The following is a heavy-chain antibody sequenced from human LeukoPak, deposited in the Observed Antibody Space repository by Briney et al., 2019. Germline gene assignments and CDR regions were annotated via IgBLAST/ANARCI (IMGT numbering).Heavy chain of an antibody. CDR1: GFTFDDYT. J-gene: IGHJ3*02. V-gene: IGHV3-43*01. CDR2: ISWDGGST. Sequence: GGSLRLSCAASGFTFDDYTMHWVRQAPGKGLEWVSLISWDGGSTYYADSVKGRFIISRDNSKNTLYLQMNSLRAEDTALYYCAKKKDYYDTSGAFDIWGQGTMVTVSS. CDR3: AKKKDYYDTSGAFDI. D-gene: IGHD3-22*01.